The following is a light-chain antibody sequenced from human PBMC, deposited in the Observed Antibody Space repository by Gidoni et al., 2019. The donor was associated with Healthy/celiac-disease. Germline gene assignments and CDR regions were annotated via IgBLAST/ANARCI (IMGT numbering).Light chain of an antibody. Sequence: QSALTQPASVSGSPGQSITISCTGTSSDVGGYNYVSGYQQHPAKAPKLMIYEVSNRPSGVSNRFSGSKSGNTASLTISGLQAEDEADYYCSSYTSSSTLVVFGGGTKLTVL. V-gene: IGLV2-14*01. CDR3: SSYTSSSTLVV. CDR1: SSDVGGYNY. J-gene: IGLJ2*01. CDR2: EVS.